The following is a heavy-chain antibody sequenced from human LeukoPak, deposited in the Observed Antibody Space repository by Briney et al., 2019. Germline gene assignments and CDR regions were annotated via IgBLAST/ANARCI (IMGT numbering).Heavy chain of an antibody. J-gene: IGHJ4*02. V-gene: IGHV3-20*04. D-gene: IGHD5-18*01. CDR2: INWNGGST. CDR3: ARVPGRGYSMYYFDY. CDR1: GFTFSSYG. Sequence: GGSLRLSCAAAGFTFSSYGMHWVRQAPGKGLEWVSGINWNGGSTGYADSVKGRFTISRDNAKNSLYLQMNSLRAEDTALYYCARVPGRGYSMYYFDYWGQGTLVTVSS.